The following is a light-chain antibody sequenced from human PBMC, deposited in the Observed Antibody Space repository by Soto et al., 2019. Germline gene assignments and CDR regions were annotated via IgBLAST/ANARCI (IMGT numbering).Light chain of an antibody. V-gene: IGKV3-15*01. J-gene: IGKJ2*01. CDR1: QSVSSY. Sequence: EIVMTQSPATLSVSPRGRATLSCRASQSVSSYLAWYQQRPGQPPRLLIYGASTRATGIPARFSGSGSGTEFSLTISSLQSEDFAVYYCQQYNTWPPKYTFGQGTKLEIK. CDR2: GAS. CDR3: QQYNTWPPKYT.